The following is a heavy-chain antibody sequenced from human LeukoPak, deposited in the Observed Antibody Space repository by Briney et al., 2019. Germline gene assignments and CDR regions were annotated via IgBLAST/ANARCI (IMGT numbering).Heavy chain of an antibody. Sequence: GSLRLSCAASGFIVTNAWMNWVRQAPGKGLEWVGRIQSKTDGGKTDYAAPVKGRFTISRDDSKNTLYLQMNSLKTEDTAIYYCTTGIRGDWGQGTLVTVSS. V-gene: IGHV3-15*07. D-gene: IGHD3-3*02. CDR1: GFIVTNAW. J-gene: IGHJ4*02. CDR3: TTGIRGD. CDR2: IQSKTDGGKT.